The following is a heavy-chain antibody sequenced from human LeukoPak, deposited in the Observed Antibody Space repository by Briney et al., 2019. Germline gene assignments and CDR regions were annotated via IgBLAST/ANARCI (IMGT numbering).Heavy chain of an antibody. CDR2: MNPNSGNT. J-gene: IGHJ6*03. D-gene: IGHD6-13*01. V-gene: IGHV1-8*01. Sequence: GASVKVSCKASGYTFTSYDINWVRQATGQGLEWMGWMNPNSGNTGYAQKFQGRVTMTRNTSISTAYMELSRLRSDDTAVYYCARDPGSSYSSSCYDYYYMDVWGKGTTVTISS. CDR3: ARDPGSSYSSSCYDYYYMDV. CDR1: GYTFTSYD.